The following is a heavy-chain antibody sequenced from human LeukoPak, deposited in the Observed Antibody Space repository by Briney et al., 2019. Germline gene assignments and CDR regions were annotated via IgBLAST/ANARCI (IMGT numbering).Heavy chain of an antibody. V-gene: IGHV3-53*01. CDR3: ARERGIVGATWGVAFDI. Sequence: GGSLRLSCAASGFTFSSSAMSWVRQAPGKGLEWVSVIYSGGSTYYADSVKGRFTISRDNSKNTLYLQMNSLRAEDTAVYYCARERGIVGATWGVAFDIWGQGTMVTVSS. CDR2: IYSGGST. J-gene: IGHJ3*02. D-gene: IGHD1-26*01. CDR1: GFTFSSSA.